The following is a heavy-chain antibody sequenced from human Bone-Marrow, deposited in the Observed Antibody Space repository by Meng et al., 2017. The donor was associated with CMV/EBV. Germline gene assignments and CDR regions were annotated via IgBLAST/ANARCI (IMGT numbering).Heavy chain of an antibody. J-gene: IGHJ6*02. CDR1: GGSIRSHSHY. CDR3: ARDLGQYSSSSGYYYYGMDV. CDR2: IYYSGST. D-gene: IGHD6-6*01. Sequence: GSLRLSCTVSGGSIRSHSHYWGWIRQPPGKGLEWIASIYYSGSTYYNPSLKSRVTISVDTSKNQFSLKLTSVTAADTAVYYCARDLGQYSSSSGYYYYGMDVWGQGTTVTVSS. V-gene: IGHV4-39*07.